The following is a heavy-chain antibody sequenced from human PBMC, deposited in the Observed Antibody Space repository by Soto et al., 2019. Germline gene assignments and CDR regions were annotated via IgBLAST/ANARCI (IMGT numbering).Heavy chain of an antibody. Sequence: KASETLSLTCAGSGGSFSGFYWTWIRQPPGEGLEWIGEINHSGTTNFNPSLRSRLTISLDSSKKHFSLKLTSMTAADAAVYYCARADRTLVTSYGLDVWGQGTTVTVS. D-gene: IGHD2-21*02. J-gene: IGHJ6*02. V-gene: IGHV4-34*01. CDR2: INHSGTT. CDR1: GGSFSGFY. CDR3: ARADRTLVTSYGLDV.